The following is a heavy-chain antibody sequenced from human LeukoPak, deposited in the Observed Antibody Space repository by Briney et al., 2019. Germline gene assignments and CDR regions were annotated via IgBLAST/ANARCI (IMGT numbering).Heavy chain of an antibody. CDR3: ARDYVSSYDFWSGYYPEVDY. V-gene: IGHV1-69*13. CDR2: IIPIFGTA. D-gene: IGHD3-3*01. J-gene: IGHJ4*02. CDR1: GGTFSSYA. Sequence: SVKVSCKASGGTFSSYAISWVRQAPGQGLEWMGGIIPIFGTANYAQKFQGRVTITADESTSTAYMELSSLRSEDTAVYYCARDYVSSYDFWSGYYPEVDYWGQGTLVTVSS.